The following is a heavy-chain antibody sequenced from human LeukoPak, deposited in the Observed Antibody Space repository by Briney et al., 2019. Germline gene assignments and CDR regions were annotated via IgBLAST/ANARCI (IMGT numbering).Heavy chain of an antibody. J-gene: IGHJ1*01. CDR2: FDPEDGET. Sequence: ASVKVSCKVSGYTLTELSMHWVRQAPGKGLEWMGGFDPEDGETIYAQKFQGRVTMTEDTSTDTAYMELSSLRSEDTAVYYCAIAPWDRSGYYQYFQNWGQGTLVTLSS. CDR1: GYTLTELS. V-gene: IGHV1-24*01. CDR3: AIAPWDRSGYYQYFQN. D-gene: IGHD3-22*01.